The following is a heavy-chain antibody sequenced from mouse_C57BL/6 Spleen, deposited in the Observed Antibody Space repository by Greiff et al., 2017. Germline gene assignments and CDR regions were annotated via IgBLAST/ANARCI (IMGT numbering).Heavy chain of an antibody. CDR1: GYSFTGYF. V-gene: IGHV1-20*01. Sequence: VQLQQSGPELVKPGDSVKISCKASGYSFTGYFMNWVMPSHGKSLEWIGRINPYNGDTFYNQKFTGKATLTVDKSSSTAHMELLSLTSEDSAVYYCAREYYGSSHYFDYWGQGTTLTVSS. CDR2: INPYNGDT. CDR3: AREYYGSSHYFDY. D-gene: IGHD1-1*01. J-gene: IGHJ2*01.